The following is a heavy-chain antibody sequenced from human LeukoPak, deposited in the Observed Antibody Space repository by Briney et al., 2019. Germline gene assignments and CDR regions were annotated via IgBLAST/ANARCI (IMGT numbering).Heavy chain of an antibody. CDR3: ARASGFAGEFDS. Sequence: GGSLRLSCAASGFTFSSYAMSWVRQAPGKGLEWVSSISSRSGSSTYYAYSVKGRFTISRDNADNSLYLQMSSLRAEDTAVYYCARASGFAGEFDSWGQGTLVTVSS. CDR1: GFTFSSYA. CDR2: ISSRSGSST. D-gene: IGHD1-14*01. J-gene: IGHJ4*02. V-gene: IGHV3-21*06.